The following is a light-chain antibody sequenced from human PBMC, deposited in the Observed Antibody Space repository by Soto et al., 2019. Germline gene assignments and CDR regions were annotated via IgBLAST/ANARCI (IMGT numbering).Light chain of an antibody. CDR1: QSVSS. CDR2: GAS. Sequence: EIVMTQSPATLSVSPGDRATLSCRASQSVSSIAWYQQKPGQPPRLLIYGASRRATNIPARFSGGGSDTEFTLTISTLQSEDFAVYYCQQRSNWPYTFGQGTKLEIK. V-gene: IGKV3-15*01. CDR3: QQRSNWPYT. J-gene: IGKJ2*01.